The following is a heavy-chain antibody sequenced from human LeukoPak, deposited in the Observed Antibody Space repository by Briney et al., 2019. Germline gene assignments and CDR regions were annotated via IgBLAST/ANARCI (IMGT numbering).Heavy chain of an antibody. CDR1: GFTVHSNY. CDR3: ARDKDYGGPGSGYGMDV. V-gene: IGHV3-53*01. J-gene: IGHJ6*02. CDR2: IYSGGST. D-gene: IGHD4-23*01. Sequence: GASLRLSCSASGFTVHSNYMSWVRQAPGKGLEWVSVIYSGGSTYYADSVKGRFTISRDNSKNTLYLQMNSLRAEDTAVYYCARDKDYGGPGSGYGMDVWGQGTTVTVSS.